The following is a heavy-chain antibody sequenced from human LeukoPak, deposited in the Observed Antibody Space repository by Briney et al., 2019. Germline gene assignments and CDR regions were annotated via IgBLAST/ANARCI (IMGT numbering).Heavy chain of an antibody. J-gene: IGHJ4*02. Sequence: GGSLRLSCAGSGFTFSSFWMTWVRQAPGKGLEWVSVIYSGGITYYADSVKGRFTISRDNSKNTLYPQMNSLRAEDTAVYYCARGGWELSYWGQGTLVTVSS. V-gene: IGHV3-53*01. CDR1: GFTFSSFW. CDR3: ARGGWELSY. D-gene: IGHD1-26*01. CDR2: IYSGGIT.